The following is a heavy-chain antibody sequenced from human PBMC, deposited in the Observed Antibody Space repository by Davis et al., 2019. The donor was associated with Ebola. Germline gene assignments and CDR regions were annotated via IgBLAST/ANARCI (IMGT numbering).Heavy chain of an antibody. CDR2: INPTGST. Sequence: SETLSLTCGVSGGSSRGFYWSWIRQSPGKGLEWIGEINPTGSTNFNPSLKSRVTVFVDTSKNQFSLNLTSVTAADTAVYYCARGTGGYPYNYWGQGTLVTVSS. CDR1: GGSSRGFY. CDR3: ARGTGGYPYNY. J-gene: IGHJ4*02. V-gene: IGHV4-34*01. D-gene: IGHD3-16*01.